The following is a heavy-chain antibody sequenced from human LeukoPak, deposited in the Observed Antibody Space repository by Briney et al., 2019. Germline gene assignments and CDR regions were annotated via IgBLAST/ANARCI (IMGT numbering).Heavy chain of an antibody. Sequence: GGSLRLSCAASGFIFSNYWMSWVRQAPGKGLEWVGNIKQDESEKYYVDSVKGRVTISRENAKNSLYLQMNSLRAEDTAVYCCARALGSGDFDYWGQGTLVTVSS. CDR3: ARALGSGDFDY. V-gene: IGHV3-7*01. J-gene: IGHJ4*02. D-gene: IGHD7-27*01. CDR2: IKQDESEK. CDR1: GFIFSNYW.